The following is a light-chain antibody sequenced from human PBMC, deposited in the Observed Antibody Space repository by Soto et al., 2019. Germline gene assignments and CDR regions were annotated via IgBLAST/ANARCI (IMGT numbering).Light chain of an antibody. CDR3: CSYTTSSLYV. Sequence: QSALTQPASVSGSPGQSITISCTGTSSDVGSYDFVSWYQHHPDKAPQLMIYDVSIRPSEVSNRFSGSKSGNTASLTISVLQAEDESDYYCCSYTTSSLYVFGTGTKVTVL. CDR1: SSDVGSYDF. J-gene: IGLJ1*01. V-gene: IGLV2-14*03. CDR2: DVS.